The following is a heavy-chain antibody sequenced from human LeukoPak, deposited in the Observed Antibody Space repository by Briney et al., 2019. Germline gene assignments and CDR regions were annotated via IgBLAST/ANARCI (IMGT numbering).Heavy chain of an antibody. CDR3: AIHEYYYDSSGYSHFDY. CDR2: FSPIFGTA. Sequence: SFKFSCKASGCTISSYAISWVRQAPGQGLEWMGGFSPIFGTANYAQKFQGRVTITADESTSTAYMELSSLRSEDTAVYYCAIHEYYYDSSGYSHFDYWGQGTLVTVSS. D-gene: IGHD3-22*01. CDR1: GCTISSYA. J-gene: IGHJ4*02. V-gene: IGHV1-69*13.